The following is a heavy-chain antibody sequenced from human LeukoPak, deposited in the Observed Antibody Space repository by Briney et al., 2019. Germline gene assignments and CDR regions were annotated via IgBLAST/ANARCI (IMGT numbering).Heavy chain of an antibody. CDR3: ARTRDCSKTNCYVMDP. J-gene: IGHJ5*02. D-gene: IGHD2-2*01. Sequence: PSETLSLTCAVYGGSFSGYYWSWIRQPPGKGLEWIGEINHSGSTNYNPSLKSRVTISVDTSKNQFSLKLSSVTAADTAVYYCARTRDCSKTNCYVMDPWGQGTLVTVSS. CDR2: INHSGST. V-gene: IGHV4-34*01. CDR1: GGSFSGYY.